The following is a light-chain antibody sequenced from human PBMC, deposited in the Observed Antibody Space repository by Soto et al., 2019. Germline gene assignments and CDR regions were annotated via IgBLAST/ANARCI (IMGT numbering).Light chain of an antibody. V-gene: IGKV1-39*01. CDR1: QRIDIY. J-gene: IGKJ3*01. CDR3: QQSYNTPPFN. CDR2: AAS. Sequence: DIQMTQFPSSLSASVGDRVTISCRASQRIDIYLNWYQQKPGKAPKLLISAASTLQSGVPSRFSGSGSGTEFTLTISSLQPEDFATYYCQQSYNTPPFNFGPGTKVDV.